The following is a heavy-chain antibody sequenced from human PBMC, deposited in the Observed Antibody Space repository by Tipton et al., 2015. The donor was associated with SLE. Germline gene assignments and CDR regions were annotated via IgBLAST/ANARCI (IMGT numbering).Heavy chain of an antibody. J-gene: IGHJ4*02. D-gene: IGHD6-19*01. CDR1: GGSISSGGYY. V-gene: IGHV4-31*03. Sequence: LRLSCTVSGGSISSGGYYWSWIRQHPGKGLEWIGYIYYSGSTYYNPSLKSRVTISVDTSKNQFSLKLSSVTAADTAVYYCARESDRGAGVDYWGQGPLVTVSS. CDR3: ARESDRGAGVDY. CDR2: IYYSGST.